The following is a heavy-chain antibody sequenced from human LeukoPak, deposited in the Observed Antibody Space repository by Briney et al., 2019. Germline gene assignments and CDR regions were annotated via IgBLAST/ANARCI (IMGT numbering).Heavy chain of an antibody. J-gene: IGHJ6*02. CDR1: GFTFSSYA. V-gene: IGHV3-30-3*01. Sequence: PGGSLRLSCAASGFTFSSYAMHWVRQAPGKGLEWVAVISYDGSNKYYADSVKGRFTISRDNSKNTLYLQMNSLRAEDTAVYYCASRGRGSGIVSPYGMDVWGQGTTVTVSS. D-gene: IGHD3-10*01. CDR2: ISYDGSNK. CDR3: ASRGRGSGIVSPYGMDV.